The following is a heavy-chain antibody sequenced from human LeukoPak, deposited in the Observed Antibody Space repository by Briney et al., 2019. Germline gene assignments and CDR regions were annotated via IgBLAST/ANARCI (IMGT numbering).Heavy chain of an antibody. CDR2: ISYDGSNK. CDR1: GFTFSSYA. D-gene: IGHD4-17*01. CDR3: AKRATTAVSNWFDP. Sequence: GGSLRLSCAASGFTFSSYAMHWVRQAPGKGLEWVTVISYDGSNKYYGDSVMGRFTISRDNSKNTLFLHMNSLRAEDTAVYYCAKRATTAVSNWFDPWGQGTLVTVSS. J-gene: IGHJ5*02. V-gene: IGHV3-30-3*02.